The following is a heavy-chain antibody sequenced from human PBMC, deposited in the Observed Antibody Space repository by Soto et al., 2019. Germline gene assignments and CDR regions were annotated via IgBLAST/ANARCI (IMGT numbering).Heavy chain of an antibody. CDR1: GYTLTELS. Sequence: QVQLVQSGAEVKKPGASVKVSCKVSGYTLTELSMHWVRQAPGKGLEWMGGFDPEDGETIYAQKFQGRVTMTEDTSTDTAYMELSSLSSDDTAVYYCATHYYDSSGRGYFDYWGQGTLVTVSS. J-gene: IGHJ4*02. V-gene: IGHV1-24*01. D-gene: IGHD3-22*01. CDR2: FDPEDGET. CDR3: ATHYYDSSGRGYFDY.